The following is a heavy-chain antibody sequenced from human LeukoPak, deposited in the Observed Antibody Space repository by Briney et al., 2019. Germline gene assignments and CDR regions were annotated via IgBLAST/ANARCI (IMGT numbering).Heavy chain of an antibody. Sequence: GSVKVSCKASGYTFTSYGISWVRQAPGQGLEWMGWISAYNGNTNYAQKLQGRVTMTTDTSTSTAYMELRNLRSDDTAVYYCATASSGWYIEYFQHWGQGTLVTVSS. D-gene: IGHD6-19*01. J-gene: IGHJ1*01. CDR3: ATASSGWYIEYFQH. CDR2: ISAYNGNT. CDR1: GYTFTSYG. V-gene: IGHV1-18*01.